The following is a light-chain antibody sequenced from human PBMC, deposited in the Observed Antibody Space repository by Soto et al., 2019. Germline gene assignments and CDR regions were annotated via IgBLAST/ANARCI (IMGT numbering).Light chain of an antibody. CDR3: QQYANSHGT. CDR2: GAS. J-gene: IGKJ1*01. CDR1: QSVSSSY. V-gene: IGKV3-20*01. Sequence: EIVLTQSPGTLSLSPGERATLSCRASQSVSSSYLAWYQQKPGQAPRLLIYGASSRATGIPDRFSGSGSGTDFTLTISRLEPEDFAVYYCQQYANSHGTFGQGTKVDIK.